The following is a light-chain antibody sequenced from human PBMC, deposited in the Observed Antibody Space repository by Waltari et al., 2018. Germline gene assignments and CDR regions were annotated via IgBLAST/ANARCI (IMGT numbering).Light chain of an antibody. V-gene: IGKV2-30*02. J-gene: IGKJ1*01. CDR2: KVS. Sequence: DVVMTQSPLSLPVSLGQPASISCRSSQSLVHTDGHTDRNWFQQRQDQYPRRLIYKVSNRDAGDPDRCSGSGSGAAFTLEISRVEAGDVGIYYCMQATHWPRTFGQGTKVEIK. CDR3: MQATHWPRT. CDR1: QSLVHTDGHTD.